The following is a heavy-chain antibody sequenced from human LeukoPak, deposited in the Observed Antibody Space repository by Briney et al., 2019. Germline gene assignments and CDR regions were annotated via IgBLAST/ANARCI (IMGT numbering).Heavy chain of an antibody. CDR2: ISSSSSYI. CDR3: AREIPTQYYDFWSGKVTRDAFDI. D-gene: IGHD3-3*01. CDR1: GFTFSTYS. J-gene: IGHJ3*02. Sequence: PGGSLRLSCAASGFTFSTYSMNWVRQAPGKGLEWVSSISSSSSYIYYADSVKGRFTISRDNAKKSVYLQMNSLRAEDTAVYYCAREIPTQYYDFWSGKVTRDAFDIWGQGTMVTVSS. V-gene: IGHV3-21*01.